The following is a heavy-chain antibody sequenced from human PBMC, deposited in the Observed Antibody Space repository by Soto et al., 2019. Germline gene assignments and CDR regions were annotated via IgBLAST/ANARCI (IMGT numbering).Heavy chain of an antibody. CDR1: GFTFSSYS. V-gene: IGHV3-21*01. CDR2: ISSSSSYI. Sequence: GGSLRLSCAASGFTFSSYSMNWVRQAPGKGLEWVSSISSSSSYIYYADSVKGRFTISRDNAKNSLYLQMNSLRAEDTAVYYCARDWDIYYDSSGYSAAFFDYWGQGTLVTVSS. J-gene: IGHJ4*02. D-gene: IGHD3-22*01. CDR3: ARDWDIYYDSSGYSAAFFDY.